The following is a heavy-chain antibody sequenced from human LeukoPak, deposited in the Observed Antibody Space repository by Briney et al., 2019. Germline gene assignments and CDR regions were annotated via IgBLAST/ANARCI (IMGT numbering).Heavy chain of an antibody. CDR1: GFTFSSYG. J-gene: IGHJ4*02. V-gene: IGHV3-30*02. CDR3: AKLGNSNPLRLPFDY. Sequence: PGGSLRLSCAASGFTFSSYGMHWVRQAPGKGLEWVAFIRYDGSNKYYADSVRGRFTISRDNSKNTLYLQMNSLRAEDTAVYYCAKLGNSNPLRLPFDYWGQGTLVTVSS. D-gene: IGHD4-23*01. CDR2: IRYDGSNK.